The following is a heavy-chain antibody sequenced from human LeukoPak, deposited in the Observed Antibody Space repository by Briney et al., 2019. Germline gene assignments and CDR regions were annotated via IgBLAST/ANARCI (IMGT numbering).Heavy chain of an antibody. J-gene: IGHJ4*02. V-gene: IGHV1-58*02. CDR2: IVVGSGNT. D-gene: IGHD3-9*01. CDR1: GFTFTSSA. Sequence: SVKVSCKASGFTFTSSAMQWVRQARGQRLEWIGWIVVGSGNTNYAQKFQERVTITRDMSTSTAYMELSSLRSEDTAVYYCAAVYRNYDILTGYYDYWGQGTLVTVSS. CDR3: AAVYRNYDILTGYYDY.